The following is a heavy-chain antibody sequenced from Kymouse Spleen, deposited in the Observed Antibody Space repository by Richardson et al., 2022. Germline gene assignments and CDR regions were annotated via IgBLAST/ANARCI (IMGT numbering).Heavy chain of an antibody. D-gene: IGHD3-3*01. Sequence: QVQLQQWGAGLLKPSETLSLTCAVYGGSFSGYYWSWIRQPPGKGLEWIGEINHSGSTNYNPSLKSRVTISVDTSKNQFSLKLSSVTAADTAVYYCARRTIFGVVLAFDIWGQGTMVTVSS. CDR1: GGSFSGYY. CDR2: INHSGST. CDR3: ARRTIFGVVLAFDI. V-gene: IGHV4-34*01. J-gene: IGHJ3*02.